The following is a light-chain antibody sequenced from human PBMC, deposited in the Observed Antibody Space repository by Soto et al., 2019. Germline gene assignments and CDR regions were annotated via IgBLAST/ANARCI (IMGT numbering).Light chain of an antibody. CDR3: QQSHSTPRT. J-gene: IGKJ3*01. CDR2: AAS. Sequence: DIQMTQSPSSLSASVGDRVTITCRASQSISSYLNWYQLKPGKAPKLLIYAASSLQSGVPSRFSGSGSGTDFTLTISSLQPEDFATYYCQQSHSTPRTFGPGTKVDI. CDR1: QSISSY. V-gene: IGKV1-39*01.